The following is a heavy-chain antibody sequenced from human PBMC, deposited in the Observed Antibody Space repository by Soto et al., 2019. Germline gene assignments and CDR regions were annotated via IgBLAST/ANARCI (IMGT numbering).Heavy chain of an antibody. CDR3: ARDGSYGSGSYYTPYFDY. D-gene: IGHD3-10*01. V-gene: IGHV3-9*01. CDR1: GFTFDDYA. Sequence: DVQLVESGGGLVQPGRSLRLSCAASGFTFDDYAMHWVRQAPGKGLEWVSGISWNSGSIGYVDSVKGRFTISRDNAKNSLYLQMNSLRAEDTAVYYCARDGSYGSGSYYTPYFDYWGQGTLVTVSS. CDR2: ISWNSGSI. J-gene: IGHJ4*02.